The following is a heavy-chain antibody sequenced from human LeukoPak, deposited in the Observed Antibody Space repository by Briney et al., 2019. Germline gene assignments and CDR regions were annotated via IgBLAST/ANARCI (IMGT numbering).Heavy chain of an antibody. J-gene: IGHJ4*02. D-gene: IGHD4-17*01. Sequence: ASVKVSCKASGHTFTGYYMHWVRQAPGQGLEWMGWINPNSGGTNYAQKFQGRVTMTRDTSISTAYMELSRLRSDDTAVYYCASSEYGDYSYYFDYWGQGTLVTVSS. V-gene: IGHV1-2*02. CDR3: ASSEYGDYSYYFDY. CDR2: INPNSGGT. CDR1: GHTFTGYY.